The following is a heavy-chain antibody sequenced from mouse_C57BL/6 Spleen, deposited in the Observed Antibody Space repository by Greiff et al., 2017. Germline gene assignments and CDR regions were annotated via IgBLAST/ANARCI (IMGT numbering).Heavy chain of an antibody. Sequence: QVQLQQPGAELVMPGASVKLSCKASGYTFTSYWMHWVKQRPGQGLEWIGEIDPSDSYTNYNQKFKGKSTLTVDKSSSTAYMQLSSLTSEDSAVYDCARESLSEGYFDYWGQGTTLTVSS. D-gene: IGHD6-2*01. V-gene: IGHV1-69*01. CDR3: ARESLSEGYFDY. CDR2: IDPSDSYT. CDR1: GYTFTSYW. J-gene: IGHJ2*01.